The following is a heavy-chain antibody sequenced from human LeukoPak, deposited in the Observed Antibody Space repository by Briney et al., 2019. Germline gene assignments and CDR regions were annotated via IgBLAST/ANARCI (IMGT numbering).Heavy chain of an antibody. V-gene: IGHV3-13*01. CDR1: GFTFSSYD. J-gene: IGHJ4*02. CDR3: TTGAEGWNY. D-gene: IGHD7-27*01. CDR2: FGYTGHT. Sequence: GGSLRLSCAASGFTFSSYDMHWVRQVTGKGLEWVSGFGYTGHTYYSGSVKGRFTISRENAKNSLYLQMNDLTAGDTAVYYCTTGAEGWNYWGQGTLVTVSS.